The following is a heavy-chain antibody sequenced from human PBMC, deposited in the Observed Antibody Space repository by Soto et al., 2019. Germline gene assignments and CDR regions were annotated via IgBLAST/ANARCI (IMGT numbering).Heavy chain of an antibody. J-gene: IGHJ4*02. V-gene: IGHV1-2*02. CDR1: GYTFTGYY. D-gene: IGHD3-10*01. CDR2: INPNSGGT. Sequence: ASVKVSCKASGYTFTGYYMHWVRQAPGQGLEWMGWINPNSGGTNYAQKFQGRVTMTRDTSISTAYMELSRLRSDDTAVYYCARDWGTVVRGFDYWGQGTLVTVSS. CDR3: ARDWGTVVRGFDY.